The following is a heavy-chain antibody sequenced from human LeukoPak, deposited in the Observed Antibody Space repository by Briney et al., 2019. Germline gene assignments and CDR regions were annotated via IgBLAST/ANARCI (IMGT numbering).Heavy chain of an antibody. CDR3: ARADYGGNPLDY. V-gene: IGHV4-30-4*01. CDR2: IYYSGST. J-gene: IGHJ4*02. D-gene: IGHD4-23*01. Sequence: PSETLSLTCTVSGGSISSGDYYWSWIRQPPGKGLEWIGYIYYSGSTYYNPSLKSRVTISVDTSKNQFSLKLSSVTAADTAVYYCARADYGGNPLDYWGQGTLVTVSS. CDR1: GGSISSGDYY.